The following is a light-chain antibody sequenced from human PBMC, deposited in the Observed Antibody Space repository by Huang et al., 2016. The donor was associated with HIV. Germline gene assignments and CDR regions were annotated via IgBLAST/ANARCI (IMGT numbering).Light chain of an antibody. V-gene: IGKV3-20*01. CDR2: GAS. CDR3: LQYDRSPLT. CDR1: QSLRDTY. Sequence: EIVLTQSPGTLSLSPGETATFSCRASQSLRDTYIAWYQQRPGQAPRLLIYGASSRATGIPDRFSGSGSGTDFTLTINRLEPQDCAVYFCLQYDRSPLTFGGGTKVEL. J-gene: IGKJ4*01.